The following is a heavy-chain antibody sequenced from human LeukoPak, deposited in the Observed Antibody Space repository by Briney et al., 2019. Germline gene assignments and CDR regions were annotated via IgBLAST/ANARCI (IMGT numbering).Heavy chain of an antibody. CDR1: GFTFSNYW. Sequence: GGSLRLSCAASGFTFSNYWMTWVRQAPGKGPEWVANIKHDGSEDYYLDSVKGRFTISRDNAKSSMWLQMNSLRDEDTALYYCAKWQDSTYWGYFDYWGQGTLVTVSS. D-gene: IGHD3-16*01. V-gene: IGHV3-7*03. J-gene: IGHJ4*02. CDR3: AKWQDSTYWGYFDY. CDR2: IKHDGSED.